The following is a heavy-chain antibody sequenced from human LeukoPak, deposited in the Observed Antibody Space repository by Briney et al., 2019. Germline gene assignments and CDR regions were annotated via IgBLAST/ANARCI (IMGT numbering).Heavy chain of an antibody. CDR3: AKAVRSSRYDLFDS. CDR2: ISWNSGYI. Sequence: GGSLRLSCAASGFTFDDYAMHWVRQAPGKGLEWVSGISWNSGYIGYADSVKGRFTISRDNGKNCLYLQINSLRAEDTALYYCAKAVRSSRYDLFDSWGQGALVTVSS. D-gene: IGHD5-12*01. J-gene: IGHJ4*02. CDR1: GFTFDDYA. V-gene: IGHV3-9*01.